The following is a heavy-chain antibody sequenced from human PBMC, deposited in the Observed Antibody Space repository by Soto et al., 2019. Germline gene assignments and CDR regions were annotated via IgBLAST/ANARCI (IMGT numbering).Heavy chain of an antibody. CDR2: ISHSGST. Sequence: QVQLQESGPGLVKPSETLSLTCAVSGGSISGFYWGWIRQPPGKGLGWIGCISHSGSTTYNPSLKSRVTMSVDTSKNQFSLKLSSVTPADTAMYYCGKEPNHYGSGRSWFDPWGQGTLVTVSS. CDR1: GGSISGFY. D-gene: IGHD3-10*01. V-gene: IGHV4-59*01. J-gene: IGHJ5*02. CDR3: GKEPNHYGSGRSWFDP.